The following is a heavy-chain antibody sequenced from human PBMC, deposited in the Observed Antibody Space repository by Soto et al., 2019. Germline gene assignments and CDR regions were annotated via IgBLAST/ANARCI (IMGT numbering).Heavy chain of an antibody. Sequence: QVQLVQSGADVKKPESSVKVSCQASGVTFSSETLGWVRQAPGQELEWVGGIIPLFGTASYAQKFQGRVTITADESTSTVYMELSSLRSDDTAVYFCATELGENPSSPFDAWGQGTLVTVSS. J-gene: IGHJ4*02. CDR3: ATELGENPSSPFDA. V-gene: IGHV1-69*01. CDR1: GVTFSSET. D-gene: IGHD2-21*01. CDR2: IIPLFGTA.